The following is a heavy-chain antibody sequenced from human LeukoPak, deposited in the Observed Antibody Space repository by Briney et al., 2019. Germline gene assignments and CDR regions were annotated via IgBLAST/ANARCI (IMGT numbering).Heavy chain of an antibody. Sequence: PGGSLRLSCAASGFTFSTYAMSWVRQIPGKGLEWVSAISGSDDGTYYADSVKGRFTISRDNSRDTLYLQMNTLRAEDTAVYYCAKDRVDGSGSQFDSWGQGSLVIVSS. V-gene: IGHV3-23*01. J-gene: IGHJ4*02. D-gene: IGHD3-10*01. CDR2: ISGSDDGT. CDR1: GFTFSTYA. CDR3: AKDRVDGSGSQFDS.